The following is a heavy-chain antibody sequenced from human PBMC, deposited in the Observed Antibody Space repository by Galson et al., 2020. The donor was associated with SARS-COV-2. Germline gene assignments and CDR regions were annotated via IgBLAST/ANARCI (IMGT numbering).Heavy chain of an antibody. CDR3: ARSCLDCSGGSCYLLFDY. CDR2: IFSNDEK. Sequence: SGPTLVKPTETLTLTCTVSGFSLSNARMGVRWIRQPPGKALEWLAHIFSNDEKSYSTSLKSRLNISKDTSKTQVVLTMTNMDPVDTATYYCARSCLDCSGGSCYLLFDYWGQGTLVTVSS. J-gene: IGHJ4*02. CDR1: GFSLSNARMG. V-gene: IGHV2-26*01. D-gene: IGHD2-15*01.